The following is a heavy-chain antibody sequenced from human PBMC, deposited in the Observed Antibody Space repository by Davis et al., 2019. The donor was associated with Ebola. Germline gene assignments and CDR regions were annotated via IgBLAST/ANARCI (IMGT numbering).Heavy chain of an antibody. D-gene: IGHD3-10*01. V-gene: IGHV1-2*02. Sequence: ASVKVSCKASGYTLTDYQMHWVRQAPGQGLEWMGWINPNSGGTNYAQKFQGRVTMTRDTSISTAYMELSRLRSDDTAVYYCARGGLLWFGDPPLYWYSDLWGRGTLVTVSS. CDR2: INPNSGGT. J-gene: IGHJ2*01. CDR1: GYTLTDYQ. CDR3: ARGGLLWFGDPPLYWYSDL.